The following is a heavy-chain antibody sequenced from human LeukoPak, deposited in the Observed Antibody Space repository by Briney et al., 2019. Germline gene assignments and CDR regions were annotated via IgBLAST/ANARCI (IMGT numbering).Heavy chain of an antibody. CDR3: ARDLELTTIFGVVISRFDP. J-gene: IGHJ5*02. Sequence: PSETLSLTCAVYDGSFSGYYWSWIRQPPGKGLEWIGEINHSGSTNYNPSLKSRVTISVDTSKNQFSLKLSSVTAADTAVYYCARDLELTTIFGVVISRFDPWGQGTLVTVSS. D-gene: IGHD3-3*01. V-gene: IGHV4-34*01. CDR1: DGSFSGYY. CDR2: INHSGST.